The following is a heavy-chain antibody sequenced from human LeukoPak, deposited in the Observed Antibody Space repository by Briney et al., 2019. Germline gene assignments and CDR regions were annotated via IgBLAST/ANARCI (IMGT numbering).Heavy chain of an antibody. CDR1: GGSFSGYY. D-gene: IGHD2-15*01. Sequence: KTSETLSLTCAVYGGSFSGYYCSWIRQPPGKGLEWIGYIYYSGSTNYNPSLKSRVTISVDTSKNQFSLKLSSVTAADTAVYYCAGRKLGYCSGGSCPAIDYWGQGTLVTVSS. J-gene: IGHJ4*02. V-gene: IGHV4-59*01. CDR3: AGRKLGYCSGGSCPAIDY. CDR2: IYYSGST.